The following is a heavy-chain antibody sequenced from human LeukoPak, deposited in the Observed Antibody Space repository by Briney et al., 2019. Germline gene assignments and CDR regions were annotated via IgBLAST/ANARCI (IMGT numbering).Heavy chain of an antibody. D-gene: IGHD3-16*02. V-gene: IGHV1-69*05. J-gene: IGHJ6*04. CDR1: GGTFSSYA. Sequence: VTVSCKPSGGTFSSYAMSWVGQAPGEGGEGVGLIIPIFPTAHYAQKFQRRVTITTDESTSTAYMDLSSLRSEDTAVYYCARDPGIVGVMDLWAKGTTVTVSS. CDR3: ARDPGIVGVMDL. CDR2: IIPIFPTA.